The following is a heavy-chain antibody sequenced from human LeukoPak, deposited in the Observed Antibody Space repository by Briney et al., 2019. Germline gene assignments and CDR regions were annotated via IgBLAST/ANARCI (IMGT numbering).Heavy chain of an antibody. CDR2: ISSSSSYI. D-gene: IGHD2-2*01. Sequence: GGSLRLSCAASGFTFSSYSMNWVRQAPGKGLEWVSSISSSSSYIYCADSVKGRFTISRDNAKNSLYLQMNSLRAEDTAVYYCARDTKRSSTPFDPWGQGTLVTVSS. V-gene: IGHV3-21*01. CDR1: GFTFSSYS. J-gene: IGHJ5*02. CDR3: ARDTKRSSTPFDP.